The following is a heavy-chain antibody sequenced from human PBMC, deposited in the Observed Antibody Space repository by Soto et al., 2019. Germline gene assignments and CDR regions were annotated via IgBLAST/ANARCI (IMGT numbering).Heavy chain of an antibody. D-gene: IGHD3-3*01. CDR3: ARDEYYDFWSGYCPFGY. CDR2: INHSGIT. J-gene: IGHJ4*02. CDR1: GVSITSYF. Sequence: SETLSLTCTVSGVSITSYFWSWIRQTPGKGLEWIGEINHSGITSYSPSLGSRVTTSVDTPKNQFSLRLRSVTAEDTAVYYCARDEYYDFWSGYCPFGYWGQGTLVTVSS. V-gene: IGHV4-34*01.